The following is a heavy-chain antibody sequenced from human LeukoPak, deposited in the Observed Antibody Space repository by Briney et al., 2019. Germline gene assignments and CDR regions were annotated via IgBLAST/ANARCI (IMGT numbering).Heavy chain of an antibody. Sequence: GGSLRLSCAASGFTFNKFALSWVRQAPGKGLEWVSAISINGDGTYYADSVRGRFTISRGNSKNTLYLQMNSLKTEDTAVYYCAKDLLFPRFGSESWGQGTLVTVSS. D-gene: IGHD3-10*01. J-gene: IGHJ5*02. V-gene: IGHV3-23*01. CDR1: GFTFNKFA. CDR2: ISINGDGT. CDR3: AKDLLFPRFGSES.